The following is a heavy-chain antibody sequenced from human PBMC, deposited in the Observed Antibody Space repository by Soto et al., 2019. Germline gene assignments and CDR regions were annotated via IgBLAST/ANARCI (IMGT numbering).Heavy chain of an antibody. J-gene: IGHJ6*02. CDR2: IYCSGNT. CDR3: VRPHYSYGMLV. Sequence: PSETLSLTCTVSGDSITTGGYYWGWIRQPPGKGPEWIGNIYCSGNTYYNPSLTSRVAISVDTSKNQFSLKLTSVTAADTAVYYRVRPHYSYGMLVWG. V-gene: IGHV4-30-4*08. CDR1: GDSITTGGYY.